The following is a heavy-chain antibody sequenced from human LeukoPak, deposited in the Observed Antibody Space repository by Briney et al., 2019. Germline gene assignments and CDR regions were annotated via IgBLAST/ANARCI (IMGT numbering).Heavy chain of an antibody. J-gene: IGHJ6*03. V-gene: IGHV3-7*01. CDR1: GFTFSSYA. CDR3: ARDFEERGGPYYYYMDV. Sequence: GGSLRLSCAASGFTFSSYAMSWVRQAPGKGLEWEANIKQDGSEKYYVDSVKGRFTISRDNAKNSLYLQMNSLRAEDTAVYYCARDFEERGGPYYYYMDVWGKGTTVTVSS. CDR2: IKQDGSEK. D-gene: IGHD3-16*01.